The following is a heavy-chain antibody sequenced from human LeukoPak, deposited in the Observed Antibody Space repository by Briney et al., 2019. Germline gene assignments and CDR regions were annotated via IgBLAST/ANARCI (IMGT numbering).Heavy chain of an antibody. Sequence: SETLSLTCTVSGGSISSYYWSWIRQPPGKGLEWIGSIYYSGSTYYNPSLKSRVTISVDTSKNQFSLKLSSVTAADTAVYYCASPPARGGSYLSYWYFDLWGRGTLVTVSS. CDR2: IYYSGST. V-gene: IGHV4-39*07. CDR3: ASPPARGGSYLSYWYFDL. D-gene: IGHD1-26*01. J-gene: IGHJ2*01. CDR1: GGSISSYY.